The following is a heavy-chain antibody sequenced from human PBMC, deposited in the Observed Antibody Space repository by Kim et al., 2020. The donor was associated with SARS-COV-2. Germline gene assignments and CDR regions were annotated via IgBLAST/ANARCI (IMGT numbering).Heavy chain of an antibody. D-gene: IGHD1-26*01. CDR2: ISYDGSNK. Sequence: GGSLRLSCAASGFTFSSYGMHWVRQAPGKGLEWVAVISYDGSNKYYADSVKGRFTISRDNSKNTLYLQMNSLRAEDTAVYYCAKGRVWGLVGATPLDYWGQGTLVTVSS. CDR1: GFTFSSYG. J-gene: IGHJ4*02. V-gene: IGHV3-30*18. CDR3: AKGRVWGLVGATPLDY.